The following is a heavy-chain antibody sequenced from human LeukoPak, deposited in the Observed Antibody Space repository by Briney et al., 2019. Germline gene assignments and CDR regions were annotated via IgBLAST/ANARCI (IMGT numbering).Heavy chain of an antibody. J-gene: IGHJ3*02. Sequence: GGSLRLSCAASGFTFSSYSMNWVRQAPGKGLEWVSYISSSSTIYYADSVKGRFTISRDNAKNSLYLQMNSLRAEDTAVYYCARPSSPNAFDIWGQGTMVTVSS. CDR3: ARPSSPNAFDI. D-gene: IGHD6-13*01. V-gene: IGHV3-48*04. CDR2: ISSSSTI. CDR1: GFTFSSYS.